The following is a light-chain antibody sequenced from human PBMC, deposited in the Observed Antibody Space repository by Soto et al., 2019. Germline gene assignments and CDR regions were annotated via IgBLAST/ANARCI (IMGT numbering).Light chain of an antibody. CDR1: HFISDY. CDR3: LQTYATPIT. J-gene: IGKJ5*01. Sequence: DIQMTQSPSSLSASVRDRVTITCRASHFISDYLNWYQQKPGTAPKLLIYAASNLQSGVPSRFSGSGSGTEFTLTISSLQPEDTATYYCLQTYATPITFGQGTRLEIK. V-gene: IGKV1-39*01. CDR2: AAS.